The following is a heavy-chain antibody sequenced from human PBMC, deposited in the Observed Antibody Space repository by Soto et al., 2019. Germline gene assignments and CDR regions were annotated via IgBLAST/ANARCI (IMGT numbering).Heavy chain of an antibody. CDR2: IKSDLITT. D-gene: IGHD2-2*02. V-gene: IGHV3-74*01. J-gene: IGHJ4*02. CDR3: ARGLYLKYGQDY. Sequence: GGCLSLSCAASGFTISYYWMNCVRQASGKGPMWVSRIKSDLITTDYAGSVKGRFTISRDNDKNTVYLQMNSLRAEYMGVYYCARGLYLKYGQDYWGQGTLVTVSS. CDR1: GFTISYYW.